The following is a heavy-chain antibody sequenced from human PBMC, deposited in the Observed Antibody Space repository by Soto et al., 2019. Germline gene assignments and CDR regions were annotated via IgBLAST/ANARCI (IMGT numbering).Heavy chain of an antibody. D-gene: IGHD6-13*01. Sequence: AASVEVSCKASGFTFTSYYMHWVRQAPGQGLEWMGIINPAGGTTTYAQSFQGRVTMTRDTSTSTVYMELSSLRSEDTAVYYCAMRSTEGAYYYMDVWGKGTTVTV. CDR1: GFTFTSYY. J-gene: IGHJ6*03. CDR2: INPAGGTT. V-gene: IGHV1-46*01. CDR3: AMRSTEGAYYYMDV.